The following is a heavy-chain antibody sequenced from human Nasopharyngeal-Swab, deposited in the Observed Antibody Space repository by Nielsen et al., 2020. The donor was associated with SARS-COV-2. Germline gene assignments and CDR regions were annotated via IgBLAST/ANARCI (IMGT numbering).Heavy chain of an antibody. V-gene: IGHV3-48*03. D-gene: IGHD2-2*01. CDR3: AREPGEGYEYDY. CDR1: GFTFSSYE. CDR2: ISSSGSTI. J-gene: IGHJ4*02. Sequence: GGSLRLSCAASGFTFSSYEMNWVRQAPGKGLEWVSYISSSGSTIYYADSVKGRFTISRDNAKNSLYLQMNSLRAEDTAVYYCAREPGEGYEYDYWGQGTLVTVSS.